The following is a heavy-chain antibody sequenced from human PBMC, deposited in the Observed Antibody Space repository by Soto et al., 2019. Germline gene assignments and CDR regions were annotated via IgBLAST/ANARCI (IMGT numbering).Heavy chain of an antibody. CDR3: ARRLPRPCPNGVCHSRDWLDA. CDR2: INAGNGNT. Sequence: GAPVKLSCKASGYTFTIYSMHWVRQAPGQRLEWMGWINAGNGNTKYSQKFQGRVTITRDTSASTAEMDLSSLRSGDTTLYYCARRLPRPCPNGVCHSRDWLDAWGKRTTVPVSS. CDR1: GYTFTIYS. V-gene: IGHV1-3*01. D-gene: IGHD2-8*01. J-gene: IGHJ5*02.